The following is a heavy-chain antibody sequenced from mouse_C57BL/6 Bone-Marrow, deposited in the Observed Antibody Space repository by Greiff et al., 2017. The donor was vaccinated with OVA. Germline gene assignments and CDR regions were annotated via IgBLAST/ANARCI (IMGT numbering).Heavy chain of an antibody. CDR3: ARHDYGYDWYFDV. D-gene: IGHD2-2*01. J-gene: IGHJ1*03. CDR2: IDPSDSYT. Sequence: QVHVKQPGAELVMPGASVKLSCKASGYTFTSYWMHWVKQRPGQGLEWIGEIDPSDSYTNYNQKFKGKSTLTVDKSSSTAYMQLSSLTSEDSAVYYCARHDYGYDWYFDVWGTGTTVTVSS. V-gene: IGHV1-69*01. CDR1: GYTFTSYW.